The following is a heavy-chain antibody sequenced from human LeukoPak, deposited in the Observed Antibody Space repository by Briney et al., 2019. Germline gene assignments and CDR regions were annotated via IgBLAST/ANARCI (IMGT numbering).Heavy chain of an antibody. CDR1: GFTFSRYW. D-gene: IGHD1-26*01. J-gene: IGHJ4*02. CDR2: IKQDGSEK. V-gene: IGHV3-7*04. CDR3: ARARLSYYD. Sequence: SGGSLRLSCAASGFTFSRYWMSWVRQAPGKGLEWVANIKQDGSEKYYVDSVKGRFTISRDRVKNSLYLQMNSLRAEDTAVYYCARARLSYYDWGQGTLVTVSS.